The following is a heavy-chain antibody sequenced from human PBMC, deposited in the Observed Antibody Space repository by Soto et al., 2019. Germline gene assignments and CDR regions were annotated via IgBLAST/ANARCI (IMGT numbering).Heavy chain of an antibody. CDR1: GGSISRYY. CDR2: VYYSGTT. D-gene: IGHD5-18*01. CDR3: ARYVDPAMFYHVMDV. J-gene: IGHJ6*02. Sequence: SETLSLTCTVSGGSISRYYWSWIRQAPGKGLEWIGNVYYSGTTNYNPSLKRRVTISVDRSKNEFSLKLTSVTAADTAVYYCARYVDPAMFYHVMDVWGQGTTVTVSS. V-gene: IGHV4-59*01.